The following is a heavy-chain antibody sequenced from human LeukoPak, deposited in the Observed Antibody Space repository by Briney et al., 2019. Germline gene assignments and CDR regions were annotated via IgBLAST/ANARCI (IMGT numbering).Heavy chain of an antibody. Sequence: ASVKVSCKVSGYTLTELSMHWVRQAPGKGLEWMGWINPNSGGTNYAQKFQGRVTMTRDTSISTAYMELSRLRSDDTAVYYCARAPPVTGYYYYMDVWGKGTTVTVSS. CDR3: ARAPPVTGYYYYMDV. V-gene: IGHV1-2*02. CDR2: INPNSGGT. D-gene: IGHD4-17*01. J-gene: IGHJ6*03. CDR1: GYTLTELS.